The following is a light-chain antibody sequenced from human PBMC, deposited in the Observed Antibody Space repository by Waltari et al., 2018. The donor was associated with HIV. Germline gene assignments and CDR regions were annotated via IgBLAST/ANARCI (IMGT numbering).Light chain of an antibody. CDR2: IEGSGSY. V-gene: IGLV4-60*03. CDR3: ETWDRNTRV. CDR1: RLHRTYI. Sequence: QPVVTPSSSASASLCSSVQLTSAPSRLHRTYIIAWHQHQPGTAPRSLMKIEGSGSYRKGSGAPGRFSGSRSGADRYLTITNLQAEDEADYYCETWDRNTRVFGGGTTLTVL. J-gene: IGLJ3*02.